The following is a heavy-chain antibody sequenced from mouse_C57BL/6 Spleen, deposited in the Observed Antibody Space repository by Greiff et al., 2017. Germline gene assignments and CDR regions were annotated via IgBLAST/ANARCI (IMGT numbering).Heavy chain of an antibody. CDR2: INPYNGGT. CDR3: ARPVLLPDVYYCDY. CDR1: GYTFTDYY. D-gene: IGHD2-1*01. V-gene: IGHV1-19*01. Sequence: EVQLQQSGPVLVKPGASVKMSCKASGYTFTDYYMNWVKQSHGKSLEWIGVINPYNGGTSYNQKFKGKATLTVDKSSSTAYMELNSLTSEDSAVYYCARPVLLPDVYYCDYWGQGTTLTVSS. J-gene: IGHJ2*01.